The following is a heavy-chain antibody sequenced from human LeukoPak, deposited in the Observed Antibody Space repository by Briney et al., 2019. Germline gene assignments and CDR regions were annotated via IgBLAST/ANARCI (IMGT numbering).Heavy chain of an antibody. D-gene: IGHD2-2*01. CDR2: IYYSGST. Sequence: SETLSLTCSVSGVHISSSRYHWGWLRPPPGKGLEWIGSIYYSGSTDYNPSLESRVTISVDTSKNQFSLKLSSVTAADTAVYYCARVVQHYCSSTGCSQYYFDYWGQGTLVTVSS. CDR1: GVHISSSRYH. CDR3: ARVVQHYCSSTGCSQYYFDY. J-gene: IGHJ4*02. V-gene: IGHV4-39*07.